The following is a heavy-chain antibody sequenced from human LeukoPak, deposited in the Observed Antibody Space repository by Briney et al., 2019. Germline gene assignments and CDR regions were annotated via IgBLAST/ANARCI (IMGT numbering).Heavy chain of an antibody. Sequence: PGGSLRLSCEVSGFIFSSYWMSWVRQAPGKGLEWVANIKQDGTEQYYVDSLKGRFTISRDNAKNSLYLQINILRAEDTAVYYCARGLSYCSNGVCPFDYWGQGTLVTVSS. D-gene: IGHD2-8*01. V-gene: IGHV3-7*01. CDR2: IKQDGTEQ. J-gene: IGHJ4*02. CDR3: ARGLSYCSNGVCPFDY. CDR1: GFIFSSYW.